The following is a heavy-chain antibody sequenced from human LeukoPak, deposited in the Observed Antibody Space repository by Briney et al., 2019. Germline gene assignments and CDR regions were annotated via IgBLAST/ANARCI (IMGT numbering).Heavy chain of an antibody. D-gene: IGHD2/OR15-2a*01. CDR3: AKTHYVLLDV. Sequence: PGGSLRLSCAASGFSFSTSPMSWVRQPPGKGLEWVSAMNNGPGAAFYRDSVRGRFTISRDDSKSILYLQMNSLRAEDTGTYYCAKTHYVLLDVWGQGTTVTVSS. V-gene: IGHV3-23*01. CDR1: GFSFSTSP. J-gene: IGHJ6*02. CDR2: MNNGPGAA.